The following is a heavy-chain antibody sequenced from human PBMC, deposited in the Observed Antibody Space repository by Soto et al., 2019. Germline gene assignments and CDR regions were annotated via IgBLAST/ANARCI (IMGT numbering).Heavy chain of an antibody. Sequence: GXSLILSCAASGFTFSSYAMSWVRQAPWKGLEWVSAISGSGGSTYYADSVKGRFTISRDNSKNTLYLQMNSLRAEDTAVYYCAKEQVSSGWPFDYWGQGTLVTVSS. CDR1: GFTFSSYA. V-gene: IGHV3-23*01. CDR3: AKEQVSSGWPFDY. J-gene: IGHJ4*02. D-gene: IGHD6-19*01. CDR2: ISGSGGST.